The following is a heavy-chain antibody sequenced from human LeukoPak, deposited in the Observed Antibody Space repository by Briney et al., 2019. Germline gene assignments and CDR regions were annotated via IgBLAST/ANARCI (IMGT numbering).Heavy chain of an antibody. D-gene: IGHD6-19*01. CDR3: ARANEYSSGWCDWLDP. V-gene: IGHV1-2*02. CDR1: GYTFTGYY. Sequence: ASENVSCKASGYTFTGYYMHWVRQAPGQGREGMGWINPNSGGTNYAQKFQGRVTMTRDTSISTAYMELSRLRSDDTAVYYCARANEYSSGWCDWLDPWGQGTLVTVSS. CDR2: INPNSGGT. J-gene: IGHJ5*02.